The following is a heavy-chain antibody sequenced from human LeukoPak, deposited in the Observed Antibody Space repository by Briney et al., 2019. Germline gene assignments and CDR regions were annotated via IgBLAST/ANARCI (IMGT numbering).Heavy chain of an antibody. CDR1: GFTFSNYG. CDR2: ISGSGDST. J-gene: IGHJ2*01. D-gene: IGHD3-22*01. CDR3: AKDSTMIVMRGVGVYWYFDL. Sequence: PGGSLRLSCAASGFTFSNYGMSWVRQAPGKGLEWVSAISGSGDSTYYADSVRGRFTISRDNSKNTLYLQMNSLRAEDTAVYYCAKDSTMIVMRGVGVYWYFDLWGRGTLVTVSS. V-gene: IGHV3-23*01.